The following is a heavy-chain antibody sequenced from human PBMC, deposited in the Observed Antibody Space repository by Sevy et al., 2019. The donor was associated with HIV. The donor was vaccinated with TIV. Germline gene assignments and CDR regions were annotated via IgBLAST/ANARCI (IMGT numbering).Heavy chain of an antibody. J-gene: IGHJ5*02. CDR1: GYTFTGYY. CDR3: ARGVVVVPAAMLPFDP. D-gene: IGHD2-2*01. CDR2: INPNSGGT. V-gene: IGHV1-2*02. Sequence: ASVKVSCKASGYTFTGYYMHWVRQAPGQGLEWMGWINPNSGGTNYAQKFQGRVTMTRDTSISTAYMELSRLRSDETAVYYCARGVVVVPAAMLPFDPWGQGTLVTVSS.